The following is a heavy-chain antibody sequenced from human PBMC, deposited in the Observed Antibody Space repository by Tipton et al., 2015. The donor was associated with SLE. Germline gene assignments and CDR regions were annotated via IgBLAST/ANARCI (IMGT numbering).Heavy chain of an antibody. D-gene: IGHD3-22*01. J-gene: IGHJ3*02. CDR3: ARDYDRGTFDI. V-gene: IGHV3-48*03. CDR2: ISITGSTI. CDR1: GFTFSSYE. Sequence: GSLRLSCAASGFTFSSYEMNWVRQAPGKGLEWVSYISITGSTIYYADSVKGRFTFSRDNAKQSLYLQMNSLRAEDTAVYYCARDYDRGTFDIWGQGTMVTVSS.